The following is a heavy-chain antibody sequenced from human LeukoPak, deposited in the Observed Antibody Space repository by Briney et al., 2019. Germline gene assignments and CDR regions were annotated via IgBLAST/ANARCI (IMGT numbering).Heavy chain of an antibody. Sequence: GGSLRLSCVASGFTFSNHAMTWVRQAPGKELEWVSAISADAVDTFYAPPVKGRFTISRDNSKNTMYLQINSLRAEDTAIYYCAKDVWWSVSWGQGTLVTVSS. D-gene: IGHD2-8*02. CDR3: AKDVWWSVS. J-gene: IGHJ5*02. CDR1: GFTFSNHA. V-gene: IGHV3-23*01. CDR2: ISADAVDT.